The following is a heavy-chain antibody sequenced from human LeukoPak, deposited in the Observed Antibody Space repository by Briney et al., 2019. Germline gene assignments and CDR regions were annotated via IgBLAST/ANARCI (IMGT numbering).Heavy chain of an antibody. CDR3: ARGPVDAAMVPLIDY. Sequence: SETLSLTCAVYGGSFSGYYWTWIRQPPGKGLEWIGEINHSGSTNYNPSLESRVTISVDTSKNQFSLNLRSVTAADTAVYYCARGPVDAAMVPLIDYWGRGTLVTVSS. D-gene: IGHD5-18*01. V-gene: IGHV4-34*01. CDR2: INHSGST. CDR1: GGSFSGYY. J-gene: IGHJ4*02.